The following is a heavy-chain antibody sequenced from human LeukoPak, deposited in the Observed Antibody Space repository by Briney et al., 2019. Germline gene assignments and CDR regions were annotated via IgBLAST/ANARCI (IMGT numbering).Heavy chain of an antibody. D-gene: IGHD2-21*02. CDR2: IYYSGST. Sequence: PSETLSLTCTVSGGSISSSSYYWGWIRQPPGKGLEWIGSIYYSGSTYYNPSLKSRVTISVDTSKNQFSLKLSSVTAADTAVYYCARSPRRFGTKKAYYGGDCYSGNWFDPWGQGTLVTVSS. J-gene: IGHJ5*02. CDR1: GGSISSSSYY. CDR3: ARSPRRFGTKKAYYGGDCYSGNWFDP. V-gene: IGHV4-39*07.